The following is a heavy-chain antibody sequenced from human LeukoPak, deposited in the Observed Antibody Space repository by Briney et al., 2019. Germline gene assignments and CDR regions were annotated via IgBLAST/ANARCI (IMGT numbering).Heavy chain of an antibody. D-gene: IGHD5-12*01. CDR1: GFTFSSYG. Sequence: GGSLRLSCAASGFTFSSYGMHWVRQAPGKGLEWVAFIRYDGSNKYYADSVKGRFTISRDSSKNTLYLQMNSLRAEDTAVYYCAKDGYSGYDLNYWGQGTLVTVSS. J-gene: IGHJ4*02. CDR3: AKDGYSGYDLNY. CDR2: IRYDGSNK. V-gene: IGHV3-30*02.